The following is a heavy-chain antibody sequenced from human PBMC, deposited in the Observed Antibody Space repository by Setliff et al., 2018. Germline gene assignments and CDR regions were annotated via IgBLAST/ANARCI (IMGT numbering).Heavy chain of an antibody. CDR3: ARRVGSVGIQLPDY. V-gene: IGHV1-8*02. Sequence: GASVKVSCKASGYTFTSYDINWVRQATGQGLEWMGWMNPNSGNTGYAQKFQGRVTMTRNTSISTAYMELSSLRSEDTAVYYCARRVGSVGIQLPDYWGQGLLVTVSS. CDR1: GYTFTSYD. CDR2: MNPNSGNT. J-gene: IGHJ4*02. D-gene: IGHD5-18*01.